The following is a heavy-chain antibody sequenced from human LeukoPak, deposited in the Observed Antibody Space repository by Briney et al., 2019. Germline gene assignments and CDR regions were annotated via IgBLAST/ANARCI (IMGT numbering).Heavy chain of an antibody. D-gene: IGHD2-15*01. Sequence: GASVKVSCKASGYTFTSYGISWVGQAPGQGGEWMGWISAYPGNTNYAQKLQGTVTMTTDTSTSPAYIELRSLRSDDTAVYYCARDRAVVVAATDYWGQGTLVTVSS. V-gene: IGHV1-18*01. J-gene: IGHJ4*02. CDR3: ARDRAVVVAATDY. CDR1: GYTFTSYG. CDR2: ISAYPGNT.